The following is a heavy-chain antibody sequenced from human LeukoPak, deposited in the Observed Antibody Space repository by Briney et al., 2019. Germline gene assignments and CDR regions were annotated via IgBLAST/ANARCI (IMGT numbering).Heavy chain of an antibody. J-gene: IGHJ3*02. Sequence: GESLKISCKGSGYSFTSYWIGWVRRMPGKGLEWMGIIYPGDSDTRYSPSFQGQVIISADKSISTAYLQWSSLKASDTAMYYCARQGDDSSGYYREGDAFDIWGQGTMVTVSS. CDR3: ARQGDDSSGYYREGDAFDI. CDR1: GYSFTSYW. CDR2: IYPGDSDT. V-gene: IGHV5-51*01. D-gene: IGHD3-22*01.